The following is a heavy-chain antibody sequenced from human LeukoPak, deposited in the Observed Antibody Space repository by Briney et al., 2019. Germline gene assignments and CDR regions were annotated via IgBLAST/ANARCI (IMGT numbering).Heavy chain of an antibody. D-gene: IGHD3-22*01. Sequence: GGSLRFSCAASGFTFTTYAKSWVRQAPGKGLEWVSAISGSGGSTYYADSVKGRFTISRDNSKNTLFLQMNSLRAEDTAVYYCAKVDMSYDSSGYYSFFDYGMDVWGQGTTVTVSS. CDR2: ISGSGGST. CDR3: AKVDMSYDSSGYYSFFDYGMDV. J-gene: IGHJ6*02. CDR1: GFTFTTYA. V-gene: IGHV3-23*01.